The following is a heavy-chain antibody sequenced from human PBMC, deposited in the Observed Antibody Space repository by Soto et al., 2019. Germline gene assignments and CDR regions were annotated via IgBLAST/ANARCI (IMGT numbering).Heavy chain of an antibody. CDR1: GGSISSYY. J-gene: IGHJ4*02. CDR3: ARGVYGGSSSPYPLFLDY. Sequence: PSETLSLTCTVSGGSISSYYWSWIRQPPGKGLEWIGRIYTSGSTNYNPSLKSRVTISVDTSKNQFSLKLSSVTAADTAVYYCARGVYGGSSSPYPLFLDYWGQGTMVTVSS. CDR2: IYTSGST. V-gene: IGHV4-4*07. D-gene: IGHD6-6*01.